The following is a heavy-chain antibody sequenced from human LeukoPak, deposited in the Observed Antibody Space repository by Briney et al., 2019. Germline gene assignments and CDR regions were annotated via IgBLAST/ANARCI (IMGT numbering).Heavy chain of an antibody. CDR1: GFTFGAYA. CDR3: TRDVNVLLVTAHFDY. CDR2: IRIKAYGGTT. Sequence: GGSLRLSCTASGFTFGAYAMSWVRQAPGKGLEWLGFIRIKAYGGTTEYAASVKGRFTISRDDSESIAYLQMNSLNTEDTAVYYCTRDVNVLLVTAHFDYWGQGTLVTVSS. V-gene: IGHV3-49*04. J-gene: IGHJ4*02. D-gene: IGHD2-21*02.